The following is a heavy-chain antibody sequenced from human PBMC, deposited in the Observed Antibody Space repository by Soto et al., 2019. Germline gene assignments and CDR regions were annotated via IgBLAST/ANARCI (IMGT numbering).Heavy chain of an antibody. CDR3: AREEYRQVDH. CDR2: ISTNSGHT. V-gene: IGHV1-18*04. CDR1: GYTFTNYG. D-gene: IGHD3-16*02. J-gene: IGHJ5*02. Sequence: QVQLVQSGTEVKKPGASVKVCCKASGYTFTNYGITWVRQAPGKGLEWMGWISTNSGHTDYAQKFRGRVTMTTDRSTTTAYMDLQSLRSDDTAVYYCAREEYRQVDHWGQGTLVTVSS.